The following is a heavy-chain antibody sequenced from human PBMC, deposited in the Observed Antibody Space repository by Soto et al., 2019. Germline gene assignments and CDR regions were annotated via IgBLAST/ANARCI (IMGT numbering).Heavy chain of an antibody. CDR1: GFTFSSYS. Sequence: GGSLRLSCAASGFTFSSYSMNWVRQAPGKGLEWVSYISSSSSTIYYADSVKGRFTISRDNAKNSLYLQMNSLRAEDTAVYYCAIGAGIAAYNWFDPWGQGTLVTVSS. V-gene: IGHV3-48*01. CDR3: AIGAGIAAYNWFDP. J-gene: IGHJ5*02. D-gene: IGHD6-13*01. CDR2: ISSSSSTI.